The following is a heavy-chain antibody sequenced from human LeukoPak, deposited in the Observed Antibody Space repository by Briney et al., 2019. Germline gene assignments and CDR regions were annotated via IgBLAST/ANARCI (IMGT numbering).Heavy chain of an antibody. CDR3: AKDPRITIFGVVIMGLP. CDR1: GFTFSSYW. J-gene: IGHJ5*02. CDR2: INTDGSST. D-gene: IGHD3-3*01. V-gene: IGHV3-74*01. Sequence: GGSLRLSCAASGFTFSSYWMHWFRQAPGKGLVWVSRINTDGSSTSYADSVKGRFTISRDNAKNTLYLQMNSLRAEDTAVYYCAKDPRITIFGVVIMGLPWGQGTLVTVSS.